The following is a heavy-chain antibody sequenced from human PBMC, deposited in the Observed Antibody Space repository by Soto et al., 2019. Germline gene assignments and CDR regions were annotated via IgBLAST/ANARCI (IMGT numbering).Heavy chain of an antibody. CDR3: ARRPDAFDI. Sequence: LRLSCTTSTLRFSDHTMSWVRQAPGKGLEWVSDINNSGHYTYYADSVKGRFTIPRDNSKNTMFLQMNNLRVEGTAMYYCARRPDAFDIWGQGTMVTVSS. V-gene: IGHV3-23*01. CDR1: TLRFSDHT. J-gene: IGHJ3*02. CDR2: INNSGHYT.